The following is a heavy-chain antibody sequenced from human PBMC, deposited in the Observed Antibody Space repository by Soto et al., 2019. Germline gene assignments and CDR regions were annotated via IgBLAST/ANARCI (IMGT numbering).Heavy chain of an antibody. V-gene: IGHV4-39*01. Sequence: SETLSLTCTVSGGSISSSSYYWGWIRQPPGKGLEWIGSIYYSGSTYYNPSLKSRVTISVDTSKNQFSLKLSSVTAADTAVYYCARHRRITMVRGVISYFDYWGQGTLVT. D-gene: IGHD3-10*01. CDR2: IYYSGST. CDR3: ARHRRITMVRGVISYFDY. J-gene: IGHJ4*02. CDR1: GGSISSSSYY.